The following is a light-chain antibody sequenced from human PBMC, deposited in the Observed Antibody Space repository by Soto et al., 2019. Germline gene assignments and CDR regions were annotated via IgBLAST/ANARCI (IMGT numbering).Light chain of an antibody. CDR1: QSVSSY. V-gene: IGKV3-11*01. CDR3: QQRSNWLFT. Sequence: EIVLXQXPXTLSLSPGERATLSCRASQSVSSYLAWYQQKPGQAPRLLIYDASNRATGIPARFSGSGSGTDFTLTISSLEPEDFAVYYCQQRSNWLFTFGPGTKVDIK. CDR2: DAS. J-gene: IGKJ3*01.